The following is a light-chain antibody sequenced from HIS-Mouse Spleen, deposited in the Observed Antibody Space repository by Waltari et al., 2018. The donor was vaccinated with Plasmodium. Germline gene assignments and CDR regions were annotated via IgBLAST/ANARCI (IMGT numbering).Light chain of an antibody. V-gene: IGLV2-23*01. CDR1: SRDVGCYNL. J-gene: IGLJ1*01. CDR2: EGS. Sequence: QSALTQPASVSGSPGQSIPISCTGTSRDVGCYNLSSWYQQHPGKAPKLMIYEGSKRPSGVSNRFSGSKSGNTASLTISGLQAEDEADYYCCSYAGSSTYVFGTGTKVTVL. CDR3: CSYAGSSTYV.